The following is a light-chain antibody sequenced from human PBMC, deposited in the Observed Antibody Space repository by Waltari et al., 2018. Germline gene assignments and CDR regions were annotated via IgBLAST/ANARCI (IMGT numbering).Light chain of an antibody. CDR3: QQFHSYVLT. J-gene: IGKJ4*01. Sequence: DIQLTQSPSTLSASVGDRVTLACRANQSISLWLAWYQQKPGKAPKLLISKSSILESGVPSRFSGSGSGTDFTLSISSLQPDDFATYYCQQFHSYVLTFGGGTKVEIK. V-gene: IGKV1-5*03. CDR1: QSISLW. CDR2: KSS.